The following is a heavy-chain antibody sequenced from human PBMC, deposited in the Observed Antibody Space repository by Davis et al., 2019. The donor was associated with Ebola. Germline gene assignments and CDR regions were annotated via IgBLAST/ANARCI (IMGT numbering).Heavy chain of an antibody. D-gene: IGHD2-2*01. CDR2: ISAYNGDT. Sequence: ASVKVSCKASGYTFTSYGISWVRQAPGQGLEWMGWISAYNGDTIYAQKLQDRVIMTTDTSTSTAYMELRSLRSDDTAVYYCARDHIVVVPAAMVFDPWGQGTLVTVSS. J-gene: IGHJ5*02. CDR3: ARDHIVVVPAAMVFDP. V-gene: IGHV1-18*01. CDR1: GYTFTSYG.